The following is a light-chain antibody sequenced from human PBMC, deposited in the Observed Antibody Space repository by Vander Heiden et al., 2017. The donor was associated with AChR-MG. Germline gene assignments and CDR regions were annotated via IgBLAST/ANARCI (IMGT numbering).Light chain of an antibody. CDR3: LLYDGGAQKV. J-gene: IGLJ3*02. CDR1: TGSVTSGYY. V-gene: IGLV7-43*01. Sequence: QTVVTQEPSLTVSPGGPVTLTCASSTGSVTSGYYPNWCQQKPGQAPRALIYSTSNKPSWTPARFSGSLLGGKAAPTLSGGQPEDEAEYYGLLYDGGAQKVFGGGTKLTVL. CDR2: STS.